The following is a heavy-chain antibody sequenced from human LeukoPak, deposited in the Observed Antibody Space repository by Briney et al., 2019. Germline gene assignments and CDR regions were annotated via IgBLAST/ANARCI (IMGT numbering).Heavy chain of an antibody. CDR2: INHSGST. J-gene: IGHJ5*02. CDR3: ARQGPYCSSTSCYAGWFDP. CDR1: GGSFSGYY. D-gene: IGHD2-2*01. V-gene: IGHV4-34*01. Sequence: PSETLSLTCAVYGGSFSGYYWSWIRQPPGKGLEWIGEINHSGSTNYNPSLKSRVTISVDTSKKQFSLKLSSVTAADTAVYYCARQGPYCSSTSCYAGWFDPWGQGTLVTVSS.